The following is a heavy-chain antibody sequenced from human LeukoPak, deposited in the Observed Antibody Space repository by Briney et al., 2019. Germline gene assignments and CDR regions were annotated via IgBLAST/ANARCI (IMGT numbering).Heavy chain of an antibody. V-gene: IGHV1-69*05. Sequence: ASVEVSCKASGDTFHNYIVNWVRQAPREGLEWMGRIIPVFGTTSYAMNFLGRVTITTDESKTTVYMDLSSLRSDGTAVYCCASFGLGSGSYPFVSWGQGTLVTVSS. D-gene: IGHD1-26*01. CDR3: ASFGLGSGSYPFVS. CDR1: GDTFHNYI. J-gene: IGHJ4*02. CDR2: IIPVFGTT.